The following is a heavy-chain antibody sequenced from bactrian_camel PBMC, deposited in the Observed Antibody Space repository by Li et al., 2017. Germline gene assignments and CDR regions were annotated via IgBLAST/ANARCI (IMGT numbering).Heavy chain of an antibody. Sequence: VQLVESGGGSVQAGGSLRLSCVASGYTSGSRCMGWFRQAPGKEREEVASIYTGNDDTYYADSVKGRFTVPRDNAKNTLYLQMNDLKTEDTAMYYCRSGWYGPRTTVEQVVGAQGTQVTVS. CDR2: IYTGNDDT. V-gene: IGHV3S54*01. J-gene: IGHJ4*01. D-gene: IGHD6*01. CDR1: GYTSGSRC. CDR3: RSGWYGPRTTVEQVV.